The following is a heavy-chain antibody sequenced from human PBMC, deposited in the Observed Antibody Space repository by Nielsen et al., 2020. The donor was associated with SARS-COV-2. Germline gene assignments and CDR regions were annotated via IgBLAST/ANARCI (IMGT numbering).Heavy chain of an antibody. Sequence: GGSLRLSSAASGFTFSSYSMNWVRQAPGKGLEWVSSISSSSSYIYYADSVKGRFTISRDNAKNSLYLQMNSLRAEDTAVYYCARDAVGSTLEWLSITPHYYYGMDVWGQGTTVTVSS. D-gene: IGHD3-3*01. CDR3: ARDAVGSTLEWLSITPHYYYGMDV. V-gene: IGHV3-21*01. CDR1: GFTFSSYS. CDR2: ISSSSSYI. J-gene: IGHJ6*02.